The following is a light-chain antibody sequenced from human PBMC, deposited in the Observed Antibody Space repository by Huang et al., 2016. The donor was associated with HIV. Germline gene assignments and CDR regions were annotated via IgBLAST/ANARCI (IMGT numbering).Light chain of an antibody. CDR2: KAS. CDR1: QTINTW. Sequence: DIQMTQSPSTLSASVGDRVTITCRASQTINTWLAWYQQRPGKAPTLLIYKASNLESKVPSRFSGSGSGTEFTLIINSLHPDDFATYYCQQYNGYLITFGGGTKV. CDR3: QQYNGYLIT. V-gene: IGKV1-5*03. J-gene: IGKJ4*01.